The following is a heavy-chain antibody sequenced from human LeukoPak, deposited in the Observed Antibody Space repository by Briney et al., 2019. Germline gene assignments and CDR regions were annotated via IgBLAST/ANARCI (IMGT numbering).Heavy chain of an antibody. CDR1: GGSISSYY. D-gene: IGHD6-19*01. Sequence: SETLSLTCTVSGGSISSYYWSWIRQPPGKGLEWIGYIYYSGSTSYNPSLKSRVTISVDTSKNQFSLKLSSVTAADTAVYYCARALTGQWLGYFDYWGQGTLVTVSS. CDR3: ARALTGQWLGYFDY. J-gene: IGHJ4*02. V-gene: IGHV4-59*01. CDR2: IYYSGST.